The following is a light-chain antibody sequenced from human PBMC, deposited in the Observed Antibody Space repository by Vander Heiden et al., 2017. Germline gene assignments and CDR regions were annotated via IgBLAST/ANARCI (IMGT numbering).Light chain of an antibody. Sequence: EIVLTQSPGTLSLSPGERATLSCRASQSVSSSYLAWYQQKPGQAPRLLIYGASTRATGSPDRFSGSGSGTDFTLTISRLEPEDFAVYFCQQYGGSPYTFGQGTKLEIK. J-gene: IGKJ2*01. CDR2: GAS. CDR3: QQYGGSPYT. CDR1: QSVSSSY. V-gene: IGKV3-20*01.